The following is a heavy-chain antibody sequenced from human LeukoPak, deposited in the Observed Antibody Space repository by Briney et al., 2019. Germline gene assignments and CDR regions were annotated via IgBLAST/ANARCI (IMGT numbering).Heavy chain of an antibody. V-gene: IGHV5-51*01. CDR3: ASVIDTAMDSFDY. CDR2: IYPGDSDT. Sequence: GESLKISCKGSGYSFTSYWIGWVRQMPGKGLEWMGIIYPGDSDTRYSPSFQGQVTISADKSIGTAYLQWSSLKASDTAMYYCASVIDTAMDSFDYWGQGTLVTVSS. CDR1: GYSFTSYW. J-gene: IGHJ4*02. D-gene: IGHD5-18*01.